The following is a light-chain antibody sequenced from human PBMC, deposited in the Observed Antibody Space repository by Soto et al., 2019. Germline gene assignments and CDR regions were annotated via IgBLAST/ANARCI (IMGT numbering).Light chain of an antibody. CDR3: QQSYSTVT. Sequence: IQMTQSPSSLSASVGDRVTITCRASQSISSYLSWYQQKPGKAPKLLIYLASSLQSGVPSRFSGSGSGTDFTLTISSLQPEDFATYYCQQSYSTVTFGQGTRLEIK. J-gene: IGKJ5*01. CDR2: LAS. CDR1: QSISSY. V-gene: IGKV1-39*01.